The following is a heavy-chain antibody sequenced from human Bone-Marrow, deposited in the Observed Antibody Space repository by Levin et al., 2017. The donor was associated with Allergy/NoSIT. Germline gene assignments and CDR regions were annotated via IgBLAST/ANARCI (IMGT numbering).Heavy chain of an antibody. D-gene: IGHD2-21*01. Sequence: PGGSLRLSCAASGLTFSTSGMHWVRQAPGKGLEWVAMIWSDASNEYYADSVKGRFTISRDNSKNMVYLEMNSLRAEDTAVYYCARDRGVRDLDHWGQGTLVTVSS. V-gene: IGHV3-33*01. CDR2: IWSDASNE. J-gene: IGHJ4*02. CDR3: ARDRGVRDLDH. CDR1: GLTFSTSG.